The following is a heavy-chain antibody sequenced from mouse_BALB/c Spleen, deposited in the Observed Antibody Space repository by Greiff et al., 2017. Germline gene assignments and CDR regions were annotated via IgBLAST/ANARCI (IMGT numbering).Heavy chain of an antibody. CDR3: ARSYEYDGTWFAY. V-gene: IGHV1-54*01. J-gene: IGHJ3*01. CDR1: GYAFTDYL. D-gene: IGHD2-4*01. Sequence: VQLQQSGAELVRPGTSVKVSCKASGYAFTDYLIEWVKQRPGQGLEWIGVINPGSGGTNYNEKFKGKATLTADKSSSTAYMQLSSLTSDDSAVYFCARSYEYDGTWFAYWGQGTLVTVSA. CDR2: INPGSGGT.